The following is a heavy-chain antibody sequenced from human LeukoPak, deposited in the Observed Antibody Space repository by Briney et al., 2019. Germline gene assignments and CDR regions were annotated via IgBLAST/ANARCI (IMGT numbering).Heavy chain of an antibody. V-gene: IGHV3-23*01. J-gene: IGHJ4*02. Sequence: GGSLRLSCAASGFTFTNYSMTWVRQAPGKGLEWVSGISEGVGNTYYADSVKGRFTISRDHSKNTLYLQMNSLRAEDTALYYCAKREKGTTGRFFDYWGQGTLVTVSS. CDR1: GFTFTNYS. D-gene: IGHD4-17*01. CDR3: AKREKGTTGRFFDY. CDR2: ISEGVGNT.